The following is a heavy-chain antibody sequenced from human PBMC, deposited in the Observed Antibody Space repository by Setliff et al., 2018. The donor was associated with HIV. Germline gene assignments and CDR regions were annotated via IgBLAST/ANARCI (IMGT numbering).Heavy chain of an antibody. CDR1: GFPFSSYE. V-gene: IGHV3-48*03. J-gene: IGHJ6*02. D-gene: IGHD3-3*01. CDR3: ARDYLYYNLYNGSPVYGMDV. Sequence: PGGSLRLSCAASGFPFSSYEMNWVRQAPGKGLEWVSYISSSGGAIDYADSVQGRFTISRDNSKNSLYLQMNSLRVEDTAVYYCARDYLYYNLYNGSPVYGMDVWGQGTTVTVSS. CDR2: ISSSGGAI.